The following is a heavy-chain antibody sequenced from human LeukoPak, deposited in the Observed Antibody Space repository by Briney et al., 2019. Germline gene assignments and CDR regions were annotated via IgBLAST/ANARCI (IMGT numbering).Heavy chain of an antibody. Sequence: KTGGSLRLSCAASGFTFSTYSINWVRQAPGKGLEWVSSISGSSIYIYYADSVKGRFTISRDNAKNSLYLQMNSLRAEDTAVYYCARDPPYYVSSGYYYDYWGQGTLVTVSS. D-gene: IGHD3-22*01. CDR2: ISGSSIYI. CDR1: GFTFSTYS. CDR3: ARDPPYYVSSGYYYDY. V-gene: IGHV3-21*01. J-gene: IGHJ4*02.